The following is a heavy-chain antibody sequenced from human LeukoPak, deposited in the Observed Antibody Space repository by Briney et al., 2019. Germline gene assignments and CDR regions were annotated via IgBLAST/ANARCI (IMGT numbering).Heavy chain of an antibody. V-gene: IGHV3-7*03. CDR2: IKQDGSEK. J-gene: IGHJ4*02. CDR1: GFTFSSYW. CDR3: ARDPEDDFLSPTRLDY. D-gene: IGHD3-3*01. Sequence: GGSLRLSCAASGFTFSSYWMSWVRQAPGKGLEWVANIKQDGSEKYYVDSVKGRFTISRDNAKNSLYLQMNSLRAEDTAVYYCARDPEDDFLSPTRLDYWGQGTLVTVSS.